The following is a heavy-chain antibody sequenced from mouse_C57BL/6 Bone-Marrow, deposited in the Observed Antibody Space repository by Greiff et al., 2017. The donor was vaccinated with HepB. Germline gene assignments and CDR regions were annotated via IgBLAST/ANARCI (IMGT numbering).Heavy chain of an antibody. CDR2: IYPGSGST. CDR3: ALYYGSSYVPFDY. V-gene: IGHV1-55*01. D-gene: IGHD1-1*01. Sequence: QVQLQQSGAELVKPGASVKMSCKASGYTFTSYWITWVKQRPGQGLEWIGDIYPGSGSTNYNEKFKSKATLTVDTSSSTAYMQLSSLTSEDFAVYYCALYYGSSYVPFDYWGQGTTLTVSS. J-gene: IGHJ2*01. CDR1: GYTFTSYW.